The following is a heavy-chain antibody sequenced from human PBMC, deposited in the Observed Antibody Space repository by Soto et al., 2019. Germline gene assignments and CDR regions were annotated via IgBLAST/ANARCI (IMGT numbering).Heavy chain of an antibody. CDR1: GYTFTTYP. D-gene: IGHD6-6*01. Sequence: ASVKVSCKASGYTFTTYPIHWVRQAPGQGLEWMGWINPGNGDRDYLQKFQGRVTVTRDTSASTAYMELSSLRSEDTAVYYCARDRAYSSSPRNYYYGMDVWGQGTTVTVSS. J-gene: IGHJ6*02. CDR3: ARDRAYSSSPRNYYYGMDV. V-gene: IGHV1-3*01. CDR2: INPGNGDR.